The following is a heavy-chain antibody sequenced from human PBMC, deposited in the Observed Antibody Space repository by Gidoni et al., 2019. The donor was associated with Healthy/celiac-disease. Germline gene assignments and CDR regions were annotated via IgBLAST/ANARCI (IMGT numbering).Heavy chain of an antibody. V-gene: IGHV4-39*01. CDR1: GGSISSSSYY. CDR2: IYYSGST. Sequence: QLQLQESGPGLVKPSETLSLTCTVSGGSISSSSYYWGWIRQPPGKGLEWIGSIYYSGSTYYNPSLKSRVTISVDTSKNQFSLKLSSVTAADTAVYYCASILTGYYYFDYWGQGTLVTVSS. J-gene: IGHJ4*02. D-gene: IGHD3-9*01. CDR3: ASILTGYYYFDY.